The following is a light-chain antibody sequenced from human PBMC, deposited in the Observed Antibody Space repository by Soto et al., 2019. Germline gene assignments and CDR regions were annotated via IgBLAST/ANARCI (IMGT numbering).Light chain of an antibody. CDR3: QQYILSPWT. Sequence: DIQMTQSPSSLSASVGDRVTITCRASQSIASRLNWYQQKPGSAPKLLIYGASTLESGVPSRFSGSGSGTNFTLTISRLEPEDFAVYYCQQYILSPWTFGRGTKGDIK. J-gene: IGKJ1*01. V-gene: IGKV1-39*01. CDR2: GAS. CDR1: QSIASR.